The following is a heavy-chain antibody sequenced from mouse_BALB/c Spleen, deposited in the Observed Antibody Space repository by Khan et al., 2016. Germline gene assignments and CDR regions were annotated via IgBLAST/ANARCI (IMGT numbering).Heavy chain of an antibody. Sequence: EVQLQESGGGLVQPGGSLKLSCAAAGFDFSRYWMSWVRQAPGKGLEWIGEINPDSSTINYTPSLKDKFIISRDNAKNTLYLQMSKVRSEDTALYYCARDRYIFAYWGQGTLVTVSA. CDR1: GFDFSRYW. CDR3: ARDRYIFAY. CDR2: INPDSSTI. V-gene: IGHV4-1*02. J-gene: IGHJ3*01. D-gene: IGHD2-14*01.